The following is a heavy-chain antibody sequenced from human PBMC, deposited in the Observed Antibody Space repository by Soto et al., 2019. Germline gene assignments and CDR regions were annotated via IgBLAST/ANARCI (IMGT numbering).Heavy chain of an antibody. D-gene: IGHD3-10*01. CDR1: GFTFSSHG. Sequence: VQLLESGGGLVQPGGSLRLSCAASGFTFSSHGMSWVRQAPGKGLEWVSSISGSGGSTYYADSVKGRFTIPRDNSKNTLYLQMNSLRVEDTAVYYCAKAAYYYGSGSYFPFDYWGQGTLVTVSS. J-gene: IGHJ4*02. CDR2: ISGSGGST. V-gene: IGHV3-23*01. CDR3: AKAAYYYGSGSYFPFDY.